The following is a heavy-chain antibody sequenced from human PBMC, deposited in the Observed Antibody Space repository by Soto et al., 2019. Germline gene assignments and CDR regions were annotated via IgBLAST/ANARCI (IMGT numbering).Heavy chain of an antibody. CDR3: ARDRGRGYSYGLRVYYYYGMDV. CDR2: IYYSGST. CDR1: CGSISSYY. J-gene: IGHJ6*02. Sequence: SETMSLTCTVCCGSISSYYWSWIWQPPGKGLEWIGCIYYSGSTNYNPSLKSRVTISVDTSKNQFSLKLSSVTAADTAVYYCARDRGRGYSYGLRVYYYYGMDVWGQGTTVTVSS. D-gene: IGHD5-18*01. V-gene: IGHV4-59*01.